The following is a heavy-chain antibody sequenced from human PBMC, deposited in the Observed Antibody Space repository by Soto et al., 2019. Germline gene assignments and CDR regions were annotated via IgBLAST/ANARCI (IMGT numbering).Heavy chain of an antibody. CDR1: GGSISSSNW. J-gene: IGHJ4*02. Sequence: QVQLQESGPGLVKPSGTLSLTCAGSGGSISSSNWWSWVRQPPGKGLDWIGEIYHGRSTHYNPSLKSRVTISVDKSKSQFSVQLRSVAAADTAVYYCAIAGGGDSSGSHYPPLFYYWGQGTLVTVSS. CDR2: IYHGRST. D-gene: IGHD3-22*01. V-gene: IGHV4-4*02. CDR3: AIAGGGDSSGSHYPPLFYY.